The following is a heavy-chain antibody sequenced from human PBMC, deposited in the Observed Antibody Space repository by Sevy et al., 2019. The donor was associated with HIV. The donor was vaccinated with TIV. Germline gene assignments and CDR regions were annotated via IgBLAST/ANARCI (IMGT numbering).Heavy chain of an antibody. CDR3: ARAPRLTGGLNYYYYYYMDV. D-gene: IGHD7-27*01. J-gene: IGHJ6*03. CDR1: GFTFSSYW. Sequence: GGSLRLSCAASGFTFSSYWMYWVRQAPGKGLVWVSRINSDGSSTSYADSVKGRFTISRDNAKNTLYLQMNSLRAEDTAVYYCARAPRLTGGLNYYYYYYMDVWGKGTTVTVSS. CDR2: INSDGSST. V-gene: IGHV3-74*01.